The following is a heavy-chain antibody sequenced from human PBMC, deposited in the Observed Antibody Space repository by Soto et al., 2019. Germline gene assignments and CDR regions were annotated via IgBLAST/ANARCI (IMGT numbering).Heavy chain of an antibody. CDR1: GGSISSYY. J-gene: IGHJ4*02. CDR2: IYYSGST. Sequence: QSQTLSLTCTVSGGSISSYYWSWIRQPPGKGLEWIGYIYYSGSTNYNPSLKSRVTISVDTSKNQFSLKLSSVTAADTAVYYCARHQAYCSSTSCYGSNYMVRGVNPIDYWGQGTLVTVSS. CDR3: ARHQAYCSSTSCYGSNYMVRGVNPIDY. D-gene: IGHD2-2*01. V-gene: IGHV4-59*08.